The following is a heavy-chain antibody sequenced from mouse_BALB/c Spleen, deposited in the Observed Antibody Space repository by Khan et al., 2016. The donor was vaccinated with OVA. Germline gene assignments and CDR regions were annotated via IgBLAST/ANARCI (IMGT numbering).Heavy chain of an antibody. CDR2: IYPGTDNT. CDR3: AREEALYYFDY. V-gene: IGHV1S132*01. CDR1: GYIFTSYW. J-gene: IGHJ2*01. Sequence: VQLQQSGAELVRPGTSVRLSCKTSGYIFTSYWIHWVKQRSGQGLEWIARIYPGTDNTYYNEKFKDKATLTADKYSSTAYLQLSSLKSEDSAVFFCAREEALYYFDYWGQGTTLTVSS.